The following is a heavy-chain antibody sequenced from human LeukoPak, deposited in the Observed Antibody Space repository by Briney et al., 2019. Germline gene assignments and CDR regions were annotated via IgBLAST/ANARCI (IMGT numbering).Heavy chain of an antibody. CDR1: GYTFTSYG. D-gene: IGHD3-22*01. CDR3: ARERESGSYDSSGPYSFDY. CDR2: INAGNGYT. V-gene: IGHV1-3*01. J-gene: IGHJ4*02. Sequence: ASVKVSCKASGYTFTSYGISWVRQAPGQRLEWMGWINAGNGYTKYSQKFQGRVTITRDTSASTTYMDLSSLRSEDTAVYYCARERESGSYDSSGPYSFDYWGQGALVTVSS.